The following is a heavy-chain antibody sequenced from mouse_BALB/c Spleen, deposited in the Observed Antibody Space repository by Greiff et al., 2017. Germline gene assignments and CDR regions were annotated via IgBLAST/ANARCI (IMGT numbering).Heavy chain of an antibody. V-gene: IGHV1-80*01. Sequence: VQGVESGAELVRPGSSVKISCKASGYAFSSYWMNWVKQRPGQGLEWIGQIYPGDGDTNYNGKFKGKATLTADKSSSTAYMQLSSLTSEDSAVYFCARRNLYYAMDYWGQGTSVTVSS. CDR2: IYPGDGDT. CDR1: GYAFSSYW. CDR3: ARRNLYYAMDY. J-gene: IGHJ4*01.